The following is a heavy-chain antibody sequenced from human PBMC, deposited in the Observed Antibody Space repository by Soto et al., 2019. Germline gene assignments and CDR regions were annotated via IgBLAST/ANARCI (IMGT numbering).Heavy chain of an antibody. D-gene: IGHD3-3*01. CDR1: GHTLTELS. CDR2: FDPEDGET. V-gene: IGHV1-24*01. J-gene: IGHJ4*02. Sequence: ASVKVSCKVSGHTLTELSMHWVRQAPGKGLEWMGGFDPEDGETIYAQKFQGRVTMTEDTSTDTAYMELSSLRSEDTAVYYCAAWAYYDFWSGYLFDYWGQGTLVTVSS. CDR3: AAWAYYDFWSGYLFDY.